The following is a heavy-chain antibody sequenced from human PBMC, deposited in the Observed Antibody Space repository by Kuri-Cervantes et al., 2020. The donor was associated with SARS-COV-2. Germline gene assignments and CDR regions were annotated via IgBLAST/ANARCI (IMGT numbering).Heavy chain of an antibody. CDR1: GFTFSSYA. D-gene: IGHD6-6*01. Sequence: LSLTCAASGFTFSSYAMHWVRQAPGKGLEYVSAISSNGGSTYYADSVKGRFTISRDNAKNSLYLQMNSLRAEDTAVYYCARSAARAFDYWGQGTLVTVSS. CDR3: ARSAARAFDY. J-gene: IGHJ4*02. V-gene: IGHV3-64*04. CDR2: ISSNGGST.